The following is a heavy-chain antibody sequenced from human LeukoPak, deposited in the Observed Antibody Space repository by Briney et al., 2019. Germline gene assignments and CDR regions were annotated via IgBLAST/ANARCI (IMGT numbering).Heavy chain of an antibody. CDR2: IYYSRST. J-gene: IGHJ6*03. V-gene: IGHV4-39*01. Sequence: PSETLSLTCTVPVGSISSSIYYWGWIRHPPGKGPEWNGCIYYSRSTYYIPSLKSRVTISVDTSKNQFSPKLSSVTAADTAVYYCARLLGYCSSTSCASGYYYYMDVWGKGTTVTVSS. CDR1: VGSISSSIYY. D-gene: IGHD2-2*01. CDR3: ARLLGYCSSTSCASGYYYYMDV.